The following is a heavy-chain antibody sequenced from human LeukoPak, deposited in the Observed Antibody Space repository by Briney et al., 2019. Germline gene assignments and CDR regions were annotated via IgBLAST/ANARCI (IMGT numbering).Heavy chain of an antibody. CDR2: ISWNSGSI. Sequence: GGSLRLSCAASGFTFDDYAMHWVRQAPGKGLEWVSGISWNSGSIGYADSVKGRFTISRDNAKNSLYLQMNSLRAEDTALYYCAKGGPYSSLQEAIDYWGQGTLVTVSS. J-gene: IGHJ4*02. CDR1: GFTFDDYA. CDR3: AKGGPYSSLQEAIDY. D-gene: IGHD6-13*01. V-gene: IGHV3-9*01.